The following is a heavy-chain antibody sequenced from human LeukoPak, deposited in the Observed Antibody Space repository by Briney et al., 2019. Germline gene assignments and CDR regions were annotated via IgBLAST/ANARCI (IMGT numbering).Heavy chain of an antibody. CDR3: AKGGRYSSGPDYYFDY. Sequence: SGGSLRLSCAASGFTFSSYTMNWVRQAPGKGLEWVSGISPSGDITYYADSVKGRFTISRDNSKNTLYLQMNSLRAEDTAVYYCAKGGRYSSGPDYYFDYWGQGTLVTVSS. J-gene: IGHJ4*02. V-gene: IGHV3-23*01. D-gene: IGHD6-19*01. CDR2: ISPSGDIT. CDR1: GFTFSSYT.